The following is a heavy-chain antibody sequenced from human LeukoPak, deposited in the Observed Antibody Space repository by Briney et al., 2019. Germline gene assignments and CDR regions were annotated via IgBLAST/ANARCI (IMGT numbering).Heavy chain of an antibody. CDR3: ARAKVSSWDNPLDY. D-gene: IGHD6-13*01. Sequence: SETLSLTCTVSGDSISSGDYYWSWIRQPPGKGLEWVGFIRHSGSSYHNPSLKSRVTVSVDMSKNQFSLRLSSVTAADTAVYFCARAKVSSWDNPLDYWGQGTLVTVSS. J-gene: IGHJ4*02. CDR1: GDSISSGDYY. CDR2: IRHSGSS. V-gene: IGHV4-30-4*01.